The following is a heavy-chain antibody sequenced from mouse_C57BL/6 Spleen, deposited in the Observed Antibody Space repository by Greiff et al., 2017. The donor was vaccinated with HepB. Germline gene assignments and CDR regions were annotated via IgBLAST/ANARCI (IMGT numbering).Heavy chain of an antibody. CDR3: ARFPYGSSR. D-gene: IGHD1-1*01. J-gene: IGHJ2*01. CDR2: IDPSDSYT. V-gene: IGHV1-50*01. CDR1: GYTFTSYW. Sequence: VQLQQPGAELVKPGASVKLSCKASGYTFTSYWMQWVKQRPGQGLEWIGEIDPSDSYTNYNQKFKGKATLTVDTSSSTAYMQLSSLTSEDSAVYYCARFPYGSSRWGQGTTLTVSS.